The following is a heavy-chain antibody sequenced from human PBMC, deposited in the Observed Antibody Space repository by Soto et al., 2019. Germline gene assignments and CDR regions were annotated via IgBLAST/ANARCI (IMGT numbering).Heavy chain of an antibody. V-gene: IGHV4-39*01. Sequence: SETLSLTCTVSGGSISSSSYYWGWIRQPPGKGLEWIGSIYYSGSTYYNPSLKSRVTISVDTSKNQFSLKLSSVTAADTAVYYCARLRNPARNYYYYGMDVWGQGTTVTVSS. CDR2: IYYSGST. D-gene: IGHD6-6*01. CDR1: GGSISSSSYY. CDR3: ARLRNPARNYYYYGMDV. J-gene: IGHJ6*02.